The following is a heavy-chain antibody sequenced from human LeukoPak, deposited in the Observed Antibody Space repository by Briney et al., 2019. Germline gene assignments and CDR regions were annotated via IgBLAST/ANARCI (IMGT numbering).Heavy chain of an antibody. CDR1: GFTFSDYY. CDR3: ARHAGGIAAAGTRPFDY. Sequence: GSLRLSCAASGFTFSDYYMSWIRQPPGKGLEWIGSIYYNGNTYYNPSLKSRVTISVDTSKNQFPLKLSSVTAADTAVYYCARHAGGIAAAGTRPFDYWGQGTLVTVSS. CDR2: IYYNGNT. D-gene: IGHD6-13*01. V-gene: IGHV4-39*01. J-gene: IGHJ4*02.